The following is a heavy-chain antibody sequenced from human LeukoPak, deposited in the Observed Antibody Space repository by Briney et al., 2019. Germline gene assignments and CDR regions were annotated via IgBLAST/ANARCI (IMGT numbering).Heavy chain of an antibody. CDR2: INDDGSDT. CDR1: GFSFKLYW. J-gene: IGHJ5*02. D-gene: IGHD2-15*01. CDR3: VRGGPSTWS. V-gene: IGHV3-74*01. Sequence: GGSLRLSCAASGFSFKLYWMHWVRQVPGKRPVWVSRINDDGSDTIYADSVRGRFTISRDDAKNTVYLQMNNLRAEDTAVYYCVRGGPSTWSWGQGTLVTVSS.